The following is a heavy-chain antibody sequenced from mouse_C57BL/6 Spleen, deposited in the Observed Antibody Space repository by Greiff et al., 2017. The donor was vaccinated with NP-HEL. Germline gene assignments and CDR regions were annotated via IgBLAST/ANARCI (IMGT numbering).Heavy chain of an antibody. J-gene: IGHJ3*01. CDR1: GFNIKDYY. V-gene: IGHV14-2*01. Sequence: VQLQQSGAELVKPGASVKLSCTASGFNIKDYYMHWVKQRTEQGLEWIGRIDPEDGETKYVPKFQGKATITADTSSNTAYLQLSSLTSEDTAVYYCARSDSNGPFAYWGQGTLVTVSA. D-gene: IGHD2-5*01. CDR2: IDPEDGET. CDR3: ARSDSNGPFAY.